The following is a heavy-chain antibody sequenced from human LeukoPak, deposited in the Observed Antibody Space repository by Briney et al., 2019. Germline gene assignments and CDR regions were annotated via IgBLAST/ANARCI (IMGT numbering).Heavy chain of an antibody. CDR2: INHSGST. Sequence: GSLRLSCAASGFTFSDYYMSWIRQAPGKGLEWIGEINHSGSTNYNPSLKSRVTISVDTSKNQFSLKLSSVTAADTAVYYCAGAYGDYKYYYGMVVWGQGTTVTVSS. J-gene: IGHJ6*02. CDR1: GFTFSDYY. D-gene: IGHD4-17*01. CDR3: AGAYGDYKYYYGMVV. V-gene: IGHV4-34*08.